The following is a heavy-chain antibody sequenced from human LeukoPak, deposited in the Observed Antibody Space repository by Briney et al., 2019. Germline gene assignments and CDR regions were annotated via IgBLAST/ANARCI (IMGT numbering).Heavy chain of an antibody. J-gene: IGHJ4*02. D-gene: IGHD3-22*01. CDR1: GYTFTSYG. CDR3: ARGGLYYYDSSAYYHSDY. V-gene: IGHV1-18*01. Sequence: ASVTVSCKASGYTFTSYGTSWVRQAPGQGLEWMGWISAYNGNTNYAQKVQGRVTMTTDTSTSTAYMELRSLRSDDTAVYYCARGGLYYYDSSAYYHSDYWGQGTLVTVSS. CDR2: ISAYNGNT.